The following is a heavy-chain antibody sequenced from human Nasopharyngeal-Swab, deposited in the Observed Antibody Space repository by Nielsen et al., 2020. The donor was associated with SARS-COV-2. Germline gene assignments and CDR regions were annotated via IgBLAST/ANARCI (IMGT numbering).Heavy chain of an antibody. V-gene: IGHV3-21*01. Sequence: VRQAPGKGLEWVSSISGSGGDTYYTDSVKGRFTISRDNAKNSLYLQMNSLRAEDTAVYYCARASPDCSSTSCPYYYYYYMGVWGKGTTVTVSS. D-gene: IGHD2-2*01. CDR2: ISGSGGDT. CDR3: ARASPDCSSTSCPYYYYYYMGV. J-gene: IGHJ6*03.